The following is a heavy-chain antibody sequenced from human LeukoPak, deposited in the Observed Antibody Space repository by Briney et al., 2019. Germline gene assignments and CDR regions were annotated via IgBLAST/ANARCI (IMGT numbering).Heavy chain of an antibody. D-gene: IGHD3-22*01. V-gene: IGHV3-23*01. CDR3: AKDPDYDSSGYYYVSYFDY. J-gene: IGHJ4*02. CDR2: ISGGGGII. CDR1: GFTFINYA. Sequence: QSGGSLRLSCAASGFTFINYAMSWVRQAPGKGLEWVSAISGGGGIISYADSVKGRFTISRDNSKNTLYLQMNSLRAEDTAVYYCAKDPDYDSSGYYYVSYFDYWGQGTLVTVSS.